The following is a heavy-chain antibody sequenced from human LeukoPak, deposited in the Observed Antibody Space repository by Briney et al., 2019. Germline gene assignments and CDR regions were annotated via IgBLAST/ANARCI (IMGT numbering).Heavy chain of an antibody. J-gene: IGHJ3*02. D-gene: IGHD2-2*02. CDR3: ARAGFAYNAFDI. Sequence: ASVKVSCKASGGTFSSYAISWVRQAPGQGLEWMGRIIPILGIANYAQKFQGRVTITADESTSTAYMELSSLRSEDTAVYYCARAGFAYNAFDIWGQGTMVTASS. CDR2: IIPILGIA. CDR1: GGTFSSYA. V-gene: IGHV1-69*04.